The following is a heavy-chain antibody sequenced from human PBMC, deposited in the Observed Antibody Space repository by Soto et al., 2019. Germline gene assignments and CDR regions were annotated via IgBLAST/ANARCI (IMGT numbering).Heavy chain of an antibody. J-gene: IGHJ6*02. CDR1: GGTFSSYA. V-gene: IGHV1-69*13. Sequence: ASVKVSCKASGGTFSSYAISWVRQAPGQGLEWMGGIIPIFGTANYAQKFQGRVTITADESTSTAYMELNSLRAEDTAVYYCARDLGYDFWSGPQFPYGMDVWGQGTTVTVSS. CDR3: ARDLGYDFWSGPQFPYGMDV. CDR2: IIPIFGTA. D-gene: IGHD3-3*01.